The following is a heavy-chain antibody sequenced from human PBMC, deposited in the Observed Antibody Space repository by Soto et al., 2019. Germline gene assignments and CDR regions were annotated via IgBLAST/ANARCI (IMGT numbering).Heavy chain of an antibody. V-gene: IGHV1-2*02. CDR3: ARDQLLWFGDLGYGMDV. D-gene: IGHD3-10*01. Sequence: ASVKVSCKASGYTFTGYDMHWVRQAPGQGLEWMGWINPNSGGTNYAQKFQGRVTMTRDTSISTAYMELSRLRSDDTAVYYCARDQLLWFGDLGYGMDVWGQGTTVTVSS. CDR1: GYTFTGYD. CDR2: INPNSGGT. J-gene: IGHJ6*02.